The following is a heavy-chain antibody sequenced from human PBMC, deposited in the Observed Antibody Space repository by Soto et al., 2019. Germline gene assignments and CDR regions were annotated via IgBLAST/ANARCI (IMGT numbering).Heavy chain of an antibody. CDR1: GFTFSTYA. V-gene: IGHV3-23*01. CDR2: ITSSGDST. Sequence: PGGSLRLSCAASGFTFSTYAMNWVRQAPGKGLEWVSLITSSGDSTYYADSVKGRFTISRDNSKNTLYLQMNSLRAEDTAVYYCAREDYYDSSGYYGYWGQGTLVTVSS. CDR3: AREDYYDSSGYYGY. D-gene: IGHD3-22*01. J-gene: IGHJ4*02.